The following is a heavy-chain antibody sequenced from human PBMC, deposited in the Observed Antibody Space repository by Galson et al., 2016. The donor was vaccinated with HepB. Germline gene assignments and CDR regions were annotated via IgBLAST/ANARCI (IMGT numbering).Heavy chain of an antibody. Sequence: SVKVSCKASGYSLTAYYIHWLRQAPGQGLEWMGWINPENGGTLYTQNFQGRVVMTSDTSISTVYMDLNRLTDDDTAVYYCARWGQGYSLAFWGQGTLVTVSS. CDR3: ARWGQGYSLAF. V-gene: IGHV1-2*02. D-gene: IGHD5-18*01. CDR1: GYSLTAYY. CDR2: INPENGGT. J-gene: IGHJ4*02.